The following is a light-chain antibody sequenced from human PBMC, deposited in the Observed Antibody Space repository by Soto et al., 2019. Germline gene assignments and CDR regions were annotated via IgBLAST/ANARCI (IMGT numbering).Light chain of an antibody. CDR2: STS. J-gene: IGLJ1*01. V-gene: IGLV8-61*01. CDR3: ALFMGNGISV. CDR1: SGAVSTANN. Sequence: QAVVTQESSFSVSPGGTVTLTCGLISGAVSTANNPNWYQQTPGLAPRTLIYSTSTRSSGVPDRFSGSILGNKAALTITGAQADDESDYYCALFMGNGISVFGTGTKLTVL.